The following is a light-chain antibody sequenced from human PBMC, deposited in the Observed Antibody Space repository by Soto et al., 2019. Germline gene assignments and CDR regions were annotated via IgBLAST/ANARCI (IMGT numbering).Light chain of an antibody. CDR2: PVS. CDR3: QQYDNWPQYT. CDR1: RNIGGK. Sequence: EIVMTQSPATLSVPPGERATLFCRASRNIGGKLAWLQQKPGQAPTLLMYPVSTRAAGVSPRFSGSGSGTEFTLTISSLQSEDFAVYYCQQYDNWPQYTVGQGTKLEIK. J-gene: IGKJ2*01. V-gene: IGKV3-15*01.